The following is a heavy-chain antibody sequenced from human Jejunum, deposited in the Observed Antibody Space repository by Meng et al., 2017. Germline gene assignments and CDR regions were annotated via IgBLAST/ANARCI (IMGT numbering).Heavy chain of an antibody. D-gene: IGHD3-3*02. V-gene: IGHV3-33*01. CDR1: GYTFSTYG. CDR2: IWYDGSKT. Sequence: QVQLVESGGDVVQTGGSVGLSGAASGYTFSTYGMHWVRQAPGKGLDWVAVIWYDGSKTYYADSVKGRFTISRDDSKNTLYLQMNSLRAEDTAVYYCARDPGIRYYYFDHWGQGALVTVSS. J-gene: IGHJ4*02. CDR3: ARDPGIRYYYFDH.